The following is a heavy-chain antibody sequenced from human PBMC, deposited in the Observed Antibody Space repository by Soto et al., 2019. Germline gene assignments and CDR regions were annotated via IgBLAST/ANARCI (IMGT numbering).Heavy chain of an antibody. J-gene: IGHJ6*02. V-gene: IGHV5-51*01. CDR1: GDGFSIHW. CDR3: ARPTDYHYGMQV. Sequence: PVESVKISCKDSGDGFSIHWVAWLRQMPGKGLEWVGIIYPGNSDTMYSPSFQGQVTISADKSINTAYLQWTSLKASDTAIYFCARPTDYHYGMQVWGQGTTVTVSS. D-gene: IGHD4-17*01. CDR2: IYPGNSDT.